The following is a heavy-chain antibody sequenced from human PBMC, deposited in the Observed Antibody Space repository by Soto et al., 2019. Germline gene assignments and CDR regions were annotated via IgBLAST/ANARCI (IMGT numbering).Heavy chain of an antibody. V-gene: IGHV1-18*01. CDR3: VKDRDSNSWPSRDV. CDR1: GYTFTRNG. J-gene: IGHJ6*02. CDR2: ISPKSGNI. D-gene: IGHD3-22*01. Sequence: ASVKVSCKTSGYTFTRNGISWVRQAPGQGLEWMGWISPKSGNIKYAQKFQGRVIMTTDTSTSTAYMELRSLRSDDTAVYYCVKDRDSNSWPSRDVWGPGTTVTVSS.